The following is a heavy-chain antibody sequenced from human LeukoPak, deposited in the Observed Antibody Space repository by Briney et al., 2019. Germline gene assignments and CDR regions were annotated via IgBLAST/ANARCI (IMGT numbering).Heavy chain of an antibody. CDR2: INHSGST. CDR1: GGSFSGYY. J-gene: IGHJ6*02. Sequence: SETLSLTCAVYGGSFSGYYWSWIRQPPGKGLEWIGEINHSGSTNYNPSLKSRVTISVDTSKNQFSLKLSSVTAADTAVYYCATCLRVGYYYGMDVWGQGTTVTVSS. D-gene: IGHD2-8*02. CDR3: ATCLRVGYYYGMDV. V-gene: IGHV4-34*01.